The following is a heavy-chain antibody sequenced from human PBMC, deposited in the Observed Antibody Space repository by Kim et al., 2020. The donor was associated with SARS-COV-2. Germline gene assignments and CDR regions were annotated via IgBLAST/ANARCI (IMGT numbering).Heavy chain of an antibody. V-gene: IGHV1-46*01. Sequence: ASVKVSCKASGYTFTSYYMHWVRQAPGQGLEWMGIINSSGGSTSYAQKFQGRVTMTRDTSTSTVYMELSSLRSEDTAVYYCARPRAYYYGSGSSALDVWGQGTTVTVSS. CDR3: ARPRAYYYGSGSSALDV. CDR1: GYTFTSYY. CDR2: INSSGGST. D-gene: IGHD3-10*01. J-gene: IGHJ6*02.